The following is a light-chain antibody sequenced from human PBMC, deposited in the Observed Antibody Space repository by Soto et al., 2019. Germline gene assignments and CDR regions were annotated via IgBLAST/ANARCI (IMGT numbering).Light chain of an antibody. J-gene: IGKJ5*01. V-gene: IGKV3-11*01. CDR2: DMS. CDR3: QQRDSWPPIT. CDR1: QSLSSY. Sequence: EIVLTQSPATLSLSPGERATLSCRASQSLSSYLAWYQQKPGQPPRLLIYDMSKRATGIPARFSGSGSGTDFTLTISSLEPEDFAVYYCQQRDSWPPITFGQGTRLEIK.